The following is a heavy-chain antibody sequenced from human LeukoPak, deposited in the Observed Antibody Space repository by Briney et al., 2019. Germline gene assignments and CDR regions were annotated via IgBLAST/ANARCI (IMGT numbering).Heavy chain of an antibody. CDR1: GGSISSHY. CDR3: ARTYYDYVWGSLLNYYYYMDV. J-gene: IGHJ6*03. D-gene: IGHD3-16*01. V-gene: IGHV4-59*11. CDR2: IYYSGST. Sequence: SETLSLTCTVSGGSISSHYWSWIRQPPGKGLEWIGYIYYSGSTNYNPSLKSRVTISVDTSKNQFSLKLSSVTAADTAVYYCARTYYDYVWGSLLNYYYYMDVWGKGTTVTVSS.